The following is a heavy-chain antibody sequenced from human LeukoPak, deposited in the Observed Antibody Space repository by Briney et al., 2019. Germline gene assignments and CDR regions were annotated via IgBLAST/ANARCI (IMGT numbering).Heavy chain of an antibody. Sequence: VASVKVSCEASGYTFIGYVIHWVSQAPGQRLEWMGCINAGNGNTRYSQKFQGRVTIIRDTSASTAYMELSSLRSEDTAVYYCARDLDSSNNWNYYYYGMDVWGQGTTVTVSS. D-gene: IGHD1-1*01. CDR3: ARDLDSSNNWNYYYYGMDV. CDR1: GYTFIGYV. J-gene: IGHJ6*02. CDR2: INAGNGNT. V-gene: IGHV1-3*01.